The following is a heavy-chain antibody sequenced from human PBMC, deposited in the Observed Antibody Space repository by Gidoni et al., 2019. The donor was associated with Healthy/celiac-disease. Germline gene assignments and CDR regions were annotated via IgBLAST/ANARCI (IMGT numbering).Heavy chain of an antibody. D-gene: IGHD4-17*01. V-gene: IGHV1-46*01. J-gene: IGHJ4*02. CDR2: INPSGGST. CDR3: ARDRDDYGDLGVGLHFDY. Sequence: LEWMGIINPSGGSTSYAQKFQGRVTMTRDTSTSTVYMELSSLRSEDTAVYYCARDRDDYGDLGVGLHFDYWGQGTLVTVSS.